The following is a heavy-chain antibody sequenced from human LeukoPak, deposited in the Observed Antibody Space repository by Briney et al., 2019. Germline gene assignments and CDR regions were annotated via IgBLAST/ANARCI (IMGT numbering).Heavy chain of an antibody. CDR2: IYYSGST. J-gene: IGHJ4*02. V-gene: IGHV4-39*07. Sequence: SETLSLTCPVSGGSISSSSYYWGWIRQPPGKGLEWIGSIYYSGSTYYNPSLKSRVTISVNTSKNQFSLKLSSVTAADTAVYYCARGQAYYFDYWGQGTLVTVSS. CDR1: GGSISSSSYY. CDR3: ARGQAYYFDY.